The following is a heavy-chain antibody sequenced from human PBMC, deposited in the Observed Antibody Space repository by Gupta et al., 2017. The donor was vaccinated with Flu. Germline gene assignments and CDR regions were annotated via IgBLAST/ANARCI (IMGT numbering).Heavy chain of an antibody. CDR1: GFTFSSYA. CDR3: ANPIVATMHY. V-gene: IGHV3-23*01. CDR2: ISGSGGST. J-gene: IGHJ4*02. Sequence: EVQLLESGGGLVQPGGSLRLSCAASGFTFSSYAMGWVRQAPGKGLEWVSAISGSGGSTYDTDSVKGRFTISRDNSKNTLYLQMNSLRAEDTAVYCFANPIVATMHYWGQGTLVTVSS. D-gene: IGHD5-12*01.